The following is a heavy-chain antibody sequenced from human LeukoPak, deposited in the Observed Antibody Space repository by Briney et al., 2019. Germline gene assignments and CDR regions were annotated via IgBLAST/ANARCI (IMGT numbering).Heavy chain of an antibody. CDR3: VKDLGQQWLVSYFDY. D-gene: IGHD6-19*01. Sequence: PGGSLRLSRSASGFTFSSYAMHWVRQAPGKGLEYVSAISSNGGSTYYADSVKGRFTISRDNSKNTLYLQMSSLRAEDTAVHYCVKDLGQQWLVSYFDYWGQGTLVTVSS. J-gene: IGHJ4*02. CDR2: ISSNGGST. CDR1: GFTFSSYA. V-gene: IGHV3-64D*06.